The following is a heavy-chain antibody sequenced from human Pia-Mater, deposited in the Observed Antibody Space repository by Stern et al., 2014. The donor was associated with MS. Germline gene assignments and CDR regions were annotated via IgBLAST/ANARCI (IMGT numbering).Heavy chain of an antibody. Sequence: QVTLRESGPALVKPTQTLTLTCTFSGFSLSTSGMRVSWIRQPPGKALEXLARIDWDEDKVYSTSLKTRLTISKDTSKNQVVLTMTNMDPVDTATYYCARSPPYYEFWNDYYYFDYWGQGTLVAVSS. J-gene: IGHJ4*02. CDR3: ARSPPYYEFWNDYYYFDY. V-gene: IGHV2-70*04. D-gene: IGHD3-3*01. CDR2: IDWDEDK. CDR1: GFSLSTSGMR.